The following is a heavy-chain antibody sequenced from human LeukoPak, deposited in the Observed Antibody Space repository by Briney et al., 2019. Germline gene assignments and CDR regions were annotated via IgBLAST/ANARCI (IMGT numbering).Heavy chain of an antibody. V-gene: IGHV4-34*01. Sequence: PSETLSLTCAVYGGSFSGYYWSWIRQPPGKGLEWIGDVNLAGSTNYTPSLKSRVTISVDTSKSQVSPKLSSVTAADTAVYYCARERRLWSGGYYGLDVWGQGTTVTVSS. D-gene: IGHD3-3*01. CDR2: VNLAGST. J-gene: IGHJ6*02. CDR3: ARERRLWSGGYYGLDV. CDR1: GGSFSGYY.